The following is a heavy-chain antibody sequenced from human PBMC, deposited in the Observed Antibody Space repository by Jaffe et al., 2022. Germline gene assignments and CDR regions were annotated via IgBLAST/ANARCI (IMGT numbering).Heavy chain of an antibody. CDR3: ARYGDYFGWFDP. J-gene: IGHJ5*02. CDR2: IYYTGRT. V-gene: IGHV4-59*01. Sequence: QVQLQESGPGLVKPSETLSLTCSVSGGSISSYYWNWIRQPPGKGLECIGYIYYTGRTNYNPSLKSRVTISVDTSKNQFSLKLSSVTAADTAVYYCARYGDYFGWFDPWGQGTLVTVSS. D-gene: IGHD4-17*01. CDR1: GGSISSYY.